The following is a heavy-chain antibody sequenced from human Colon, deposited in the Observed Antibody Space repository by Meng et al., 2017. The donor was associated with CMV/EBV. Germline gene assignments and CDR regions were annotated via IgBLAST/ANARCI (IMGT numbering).Heavy chain of an antibody. Sequence: GESLKISCAVSGFTVSGNHLNWVRQAPGKGLEWVSTIYHDGVTAYADSLKGRFTVSRDTSKNTVYLQMNSLRAEDTAVYYCYGAGGYSYWGQGTVVTVSS. CDR1: GFTVSGNH. J-gene: IGHJ4*02. D-gene: IGHD4/OR15-4a*01. CDR3: YGAGGYSY. CDR2: IYHDGVT. V-gene: IGHV3-53*01.